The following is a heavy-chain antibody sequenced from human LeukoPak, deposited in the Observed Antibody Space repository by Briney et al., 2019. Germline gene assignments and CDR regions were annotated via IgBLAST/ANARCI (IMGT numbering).Heavy chain of an antibody. CDR2: VSGSGGGT. V-gene: IGHV3-23*01. CDR3: AKLVVPPFLEGMDV. Sequence: GGSLRLSCAASGFTFRSYVMTWVRQAPGKGLEWVSAVSGSGGGTYYADSVKGRFTISRDNARNTLYLQMSSLRAEDTAVYYRAKLVVPPFLEGMDVWGQGTTVTVSS. CDR1: GFTFRSYV. D-gene: IGHD2-2*01. J-gene: IGHJ6*02.